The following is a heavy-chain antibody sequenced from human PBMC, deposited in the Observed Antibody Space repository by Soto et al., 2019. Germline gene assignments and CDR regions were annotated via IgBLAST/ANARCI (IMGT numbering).Heavy chain of an antibody. Sequence: PGGSLRLSCTASGFSVSTNYMSWVRQAPGKGLEWVSLIYSGGDTYYADSVKGRFTISRDNSKNTLYLQMNSLRAEDTAVYYCARSFTLVRGVTSYYYYYYGLDVWGQGTTVTVSS. CDR3: ARSFTLVRGVTSYYYYYYGLDV. V-gene: IGHV3-53*01. CDR2: IYSGGDT. J-gene: IGHJ6*02. D-gene: IGHD3-10*01. CDR1: GFSVSTNY.